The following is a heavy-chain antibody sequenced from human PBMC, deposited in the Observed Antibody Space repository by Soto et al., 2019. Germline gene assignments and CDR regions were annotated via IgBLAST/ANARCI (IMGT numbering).Heavy chain of an antibody. CDR2: INPSGGST. J-gene: IGHJ6*02. Sequence: ASVKGSCKASGYTFTSYYMHWVRQAPGQGLEWMGIINPSGGSTSYAQKFQGRVTMTRDTSTSTVYMELSSLRSEDTAVYYCGRGRCSSTSCYAKLPSYYYYGMDVWGQGTTVTVSS. CDR3: GRGRCSSTSCYAKLPSYYYYGMDV. CDR1: GYTFTSYY. D-gene: IGHD2-2*01. V-gene: IGHV1-46*01.